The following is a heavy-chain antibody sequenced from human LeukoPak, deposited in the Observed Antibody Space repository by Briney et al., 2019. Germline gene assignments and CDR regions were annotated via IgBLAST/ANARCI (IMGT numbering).Heavy chain of an antibody. Sequence: GESLKISCKPSGYIFTNYWLAWVRQMPGKGLEWVGIFNPRDSSTRYSPSFQGQVTFSADNSISTAYLQWSSLRASDTAIYYCARHYGSAWFAHWGQGTQVTVSS. CDR3: ARHYGSAWFAH. V-gene: IGHV5-51*01. D-gene: IGHD6-25*01. CDR1: GYIFTNYW. J-gene: IGHJ5*02. CDR2: FNPRDSST.